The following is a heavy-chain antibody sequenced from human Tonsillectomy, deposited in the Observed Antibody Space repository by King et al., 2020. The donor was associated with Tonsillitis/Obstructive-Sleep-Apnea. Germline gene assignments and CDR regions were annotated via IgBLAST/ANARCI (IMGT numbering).Heavy chain of an antibody. CDR1: GFTFSSYS. CDR2: ISSSSSDI. Sequence: QLVQSGGGLVKPGGSLRLSCAASGFTFSSYSMNWGRQAPGKGLEWVSFISSSSSDIYYADSGKGRFNISRDNAKNSLYLQMNSLRAEDTAVYYCARTKDIAAAGKDYWGQGTLVTVSS. CDR3: ARTKDIAAAGKDY. V-gene: IGHV3-21*01. J-gene: IGHJ4*02. D-gene: IGHD6-13*01.